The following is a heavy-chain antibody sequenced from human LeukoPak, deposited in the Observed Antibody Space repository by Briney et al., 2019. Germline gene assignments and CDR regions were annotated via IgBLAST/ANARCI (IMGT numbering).Heavy chain of an antibody. CDR3: ARDLVVATGPDY. D-gene: IGHD5-12*01. CDR2: ISYDGSNK. Sequence: GGSLRLSCAASGFTFNNYAMHWVRQAPGKGLEWVAVISYDGSNKYYADSVKGRFTISRDNSKNTLYLQMNSLRVEDTAVYYCARDLVVATGPDYWGQGTLVTVSS. J-gene: IGHJ4*02. CDR1: GFTFNNYA. V-gene: IGHV3-30*04.